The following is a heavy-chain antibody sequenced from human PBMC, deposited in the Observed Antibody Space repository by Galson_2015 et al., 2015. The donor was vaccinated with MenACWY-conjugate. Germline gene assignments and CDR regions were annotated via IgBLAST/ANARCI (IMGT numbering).Heavy chain of an antibody. CDR1: GGTFSTYT. CDR2: ITPLFGTP. Sequence: SVKVSCKASGGTFSTYTFSWVRQAPGQGLEWMGGITPLFGTPKYAQKFQGRLTITADKSTTTAYMELNSLRSEDTAVYYCAREGKSNDYGGNSADYWGQGTLVTVSS. V-gene: IGHV1-69*06. J-gene: IGHJ4*02. D-gene: IGHD4-23*01. CDR3: AREGKSNDYGGNSADY.